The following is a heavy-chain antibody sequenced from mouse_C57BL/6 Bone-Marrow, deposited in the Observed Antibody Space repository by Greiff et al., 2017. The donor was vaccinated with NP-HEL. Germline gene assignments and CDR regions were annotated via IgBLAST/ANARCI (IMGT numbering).Heavy chain of an antibody. D-gene: IGHD2-2*01. CDR3: ARAYYGYDEDPCYWDY. CDR1: GYTFTSYW. J-gene: IGHJ2*01. V-gene: IGHV1-50*01. CDR2: IDPSDSYT. Sequence: QVQLKQPGAELVKPGASVKLSCKASGYTFTSYWMQWVKQRPGQGLEWIGEIDPSDSYTNYHQKFKGKATLTVDTSSSTAYMQLSSLTSEDSAVDYCARAYYGYDEDPCYWDYWGQGTTLTVSA.